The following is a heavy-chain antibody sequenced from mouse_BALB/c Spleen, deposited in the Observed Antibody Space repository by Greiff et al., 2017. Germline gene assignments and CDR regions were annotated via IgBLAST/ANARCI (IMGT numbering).Heavy chain of an antibody. CDR2: IDPANGNT. Sequence: VQLQQSGAELVKPGASVKLSCTASGFNIKDTYMHWVKQRPEQGLEWIGRIDPANGNTKYDPKFQGKATITADTSSNTAYLQLSSLTSEDTAVYSCARDYYGSSYAWFAYWGQGTLVTVSA. V-gene: IGHV14-3*02. CDR1: GFNIKDTY. J-gene: IGHJ3*01. CDR3: ARDYYGSSYAWFAY. D-gene: IGHD1-1*01.